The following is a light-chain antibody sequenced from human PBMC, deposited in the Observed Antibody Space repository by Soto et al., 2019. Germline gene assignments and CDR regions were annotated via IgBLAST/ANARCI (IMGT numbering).Light chain of an antibody. CDR2: DAT. CDR3: QQRKNWPPIT. CDR1: QTVYNF. J-gene: IGKJ5*01. V-gene: IGKV3-11*01. Sequence: EIVSTQSPVVVSLSPGDRATRSCRASQTVYNFLAWYQLKPGRAPRLLIYDATKRASGIPVGFTGSGSGTDFILTISNIEAEDVAIYYCQQRKNWPPITFGQGTRLEIK.